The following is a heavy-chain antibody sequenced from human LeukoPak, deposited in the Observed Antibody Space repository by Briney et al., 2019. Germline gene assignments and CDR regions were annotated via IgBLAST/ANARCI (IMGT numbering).Heavy chain of an antibody. J-gene: IGHJ4*02. V-gene: IGHV3-64*02. CDR3: AGEYAAPAGY. Sequence: GGSLRLSCAASGFTFSTYAMHWVRQAPGKGLEYVSAISTNGDSTYYADSVKGRFTISRDNSKNTLFLQMNGLRAEDTAVYYCAGEYAAPAGYWGQGTLVTVSS. CDR2: ISTNGDST. CDR1: GFTFSTYA. D-gene: IGHD1-1*01.